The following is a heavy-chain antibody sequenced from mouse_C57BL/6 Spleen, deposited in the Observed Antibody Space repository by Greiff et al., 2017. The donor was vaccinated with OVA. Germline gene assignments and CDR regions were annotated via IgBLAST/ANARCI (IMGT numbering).Heavy chain of an antibody. V-gene: IGHV1-82*01. CDR1: GSAFSSSW. Sequence: QVQLQQSGPELVKPGASVKISCKASGSAFSSSWMNWVKQRPGKGLEWIGRIYPGDGDTNYNGKFKGKATLTADKSSSTAYMQLSSLTSEDSAVYFCARYNYGSSWGFAYWGQGTLVTVSA. D-gene: IGHD1-1*01. CDR3: ARYNYGSSWGFAY. CDR2: IYPGDGDT. J-gene: IGHJ3*01.